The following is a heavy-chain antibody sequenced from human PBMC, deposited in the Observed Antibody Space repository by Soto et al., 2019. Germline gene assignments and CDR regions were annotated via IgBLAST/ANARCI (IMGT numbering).Heavy chain of an antibody. CDR2: IYYSGST. V-gene: IGHV4-30-4*01. J-gene: IGHJ5*02. CDR1: GGSISSGDYY. D-gene: IGHD3-22*01. Sequence: QVQLQESGPGLVKPSQTLSLTCTVSGGSISSGDYYWSWIRQPPGKGLEWIGYIYYSGSTYYNPSLKSRVTISVDTSKNQFSLKLSSVTAADTAVYYCARVTYYYDSSGYHNWFDPWGQGTLVTVSS. CDR3: ARVTYYYDSSGYHNWFDP.